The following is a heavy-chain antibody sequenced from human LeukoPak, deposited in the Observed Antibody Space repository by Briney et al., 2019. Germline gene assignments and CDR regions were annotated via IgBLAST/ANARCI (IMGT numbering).Heavy chain of an antibody. D-gene: IGHD3-16*01. V-gene: IGHV4-39*07. CDR1: GDSMSRGYYF. CDR3: VRDGGNWDVHC. J-gene: IGHJ4*02. Sequence: SETLSLTCTVSGDSMSRGYYFWGWIRQPPGQKLEWIGSIYSEGGTHYNPSFNSRLTISADMSRNQFSLNLRSVTAADTAIYFCVRDGGNWDVHCWGQGTLVTVSS. CDR2: IYSEGGT.